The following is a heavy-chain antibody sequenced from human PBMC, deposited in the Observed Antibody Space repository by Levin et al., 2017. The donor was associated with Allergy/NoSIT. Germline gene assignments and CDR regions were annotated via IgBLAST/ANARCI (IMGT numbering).Heavy chain of an antibody. Sequence: GSLRLSCSVSGGSVSSGTYYWSWIRRPPGKGLEWIGYINYRGVTKYNPTLKIRVSISVDTSKNEFSLKVTSVTAADTAVYYCARNLILVAGGNDYYYGMDVWGQGTTVTVSS. CDR2: INYRGVT. V-gene: IGHV4-61*01. J-gene: IGHJ6*02. CDR3: ARNLILVAGGNDYYYGMDV. CDR1: GGSVSSGTYY. D-gene: IGHD6-19*01.